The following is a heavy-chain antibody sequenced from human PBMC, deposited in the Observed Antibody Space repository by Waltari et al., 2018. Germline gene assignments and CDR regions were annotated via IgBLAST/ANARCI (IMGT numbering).Heavy chain of an antibody. CDR1: GYTFVTYA. CDR2: IQTITGKP. V-gene: IGHV7-4-1*02. D-gene: IGHD3-22*01. CDR3: ARSHYYDTLGYYDY. J-gene: IGHJ4*02. Sequence: QVQLVQSGSELKRPGASVKVSCKASGYTFVTYALHWVRQAPGQGLEWMGWIQTITGKPTYAQGFTGRFVFSMDTSVSTAYLQINSLDAEDTAVYYCARSHYYDTLGYYDYWGQGTLVTVSS.